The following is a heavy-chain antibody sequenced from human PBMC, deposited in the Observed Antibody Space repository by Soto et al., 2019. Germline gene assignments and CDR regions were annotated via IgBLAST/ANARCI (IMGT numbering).Heavy chain of an antibody. CDR2: IRWNSGNI. J-gene: IGHJ4*02. Sequence: VQLVESGGGLVQPGRSLRLSFAASGFKFEDYAMFWVRQPPGKGLEWVSGIRWNSGNIVYADSVKGRLTISRDNAKNSLYLQMNRLRPEDTAVYYCVKDTYDTSGYWGYFVYWGQGTQVTVSS. D-gene: IGHD3-22*01. CDR1: GFKFEDYA. CDR3: VKDTYDTSGYWGYFVY. V-gene: IGHV3-9*01.